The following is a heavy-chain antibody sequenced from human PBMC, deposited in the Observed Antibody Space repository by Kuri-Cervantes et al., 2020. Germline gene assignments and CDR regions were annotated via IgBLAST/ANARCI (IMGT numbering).Heavy chain of an antibody. D-gene: IGHD1-26*01. Sequence: SETLSLTCGVYSESFSGYFWTWIRQPPKKGLEWIGEIDHNGITNYDSSLKTRVTISVDTSKNQSSLNLTSVTAADTAVYYCTRRAYSGNNWFFDLWGRGTLVTVSS. CDR2: IDHNGIT. J-gene: IGHJ2*01. CDR1: SESFSGYF. CDR3: TRRAYSGNNWFFDL. V-gene: IGHV4-34*01.